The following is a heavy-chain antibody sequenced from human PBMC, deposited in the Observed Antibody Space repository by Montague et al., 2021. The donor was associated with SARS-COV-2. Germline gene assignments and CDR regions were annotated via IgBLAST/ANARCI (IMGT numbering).Heavy chain of an antibody. V-gene: IGHV3-30-3*01. CDR1: GFTFSSYA. D-gene: IGHD3-22*01. Sequence: SLRLSCAASGFTFSSYAIHWVRQAPGKGLEWVAVISYDGSNKYYVDSVKGRFTISRDNAKNSLYLQMNSLRAEDTALYYCAKDMGSRVYYYSSGFEATGGYGMDVWGQGTTVTVSS. J-gene: IGHJ6*02. CDR3: AKDMGSRVYYYSSGFEATGGYGMDV. CDR2: ISYDGSNK.